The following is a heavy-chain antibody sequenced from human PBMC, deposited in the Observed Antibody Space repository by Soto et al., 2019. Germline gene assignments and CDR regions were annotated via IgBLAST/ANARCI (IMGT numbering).Heavy chain of an antibody. CDR2: MYPGDSDT. J-gene: IGHJ4*02. V-gene: IGHV5-51*01. CDR1: GYDFNTNW. Sequence: GESLKISCRGSGYDFNTNWFGWVRQLPGRGLEWVGTMYPGDSDTRYNPSLQGHVTLSVDVTVSTAFLQWRSLETSDTGMYSCARLPRDCNKTSCYYADHWGQGTQVTVSS. CDR3: ARLPRDCNKTSCYYADH. D-gene: IGHD3-3*01.